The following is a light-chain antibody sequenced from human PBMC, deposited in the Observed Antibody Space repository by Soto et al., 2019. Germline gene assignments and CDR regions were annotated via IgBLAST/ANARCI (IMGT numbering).Light chain of an antibody. CDR1: QSLLDSSNHKNS. CDR3: QQYSSNPQT. V-gene: IGKV4-1*01. CDR2: WAS. J-gene: IGKJ2*01. Sequence: DIVLTQSPDSLAVSLGGRATIKCMSSQSLLDSSNHKNSLAWYQQKPGQPPTLLIYWASTRESGVPDRFGGGGSGTDFTLTITSLQAEDVAVYYCQQYSSNPQTFGQGTKLEIK.